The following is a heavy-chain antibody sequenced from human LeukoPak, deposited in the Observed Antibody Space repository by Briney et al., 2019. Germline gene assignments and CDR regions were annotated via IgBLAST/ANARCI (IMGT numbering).Heavy chain of an antibody. V-gene: IGHV1-46*01. CDR3: ARNDQYHLDY. J-gene: IGHJ4*02. CDR2: INPSGGST. Sequence: ASVKVSCMASGYTFTGYYMHWVRQAPGQGLEWMGIINPSGGSTSYAQKFQGRVTMTRDISTSTVYMELSSLRSEDTAVYYCARNDQYHLDYWGQGTLVTVSS. CDR1: GYTFTGYY. D-gene: IGHD1-1*01.